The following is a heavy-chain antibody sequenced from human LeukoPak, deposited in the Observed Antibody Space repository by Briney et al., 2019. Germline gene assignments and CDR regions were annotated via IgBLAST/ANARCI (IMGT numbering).Heavy chain of an antibody. Sequence: GGSLRLSCEASGFSFSTYSMNWVRQAPGTGLEWISYISQSSSIIFYADSVRGRFTISRDNTKNTLYLQMNSLRAEDTAIYYCAKSSYYDSSGYYREYYFDYWGQGTLVTVSS. V-gene: IGHV3-48*01. CDR1: GFSFSTYS. CDR3: AKSSYYDSSGYYREYYFDY. J-gene: IGHJ4*02. CDR2: ISQSSSII. D-gene: IGHD3-22*01.